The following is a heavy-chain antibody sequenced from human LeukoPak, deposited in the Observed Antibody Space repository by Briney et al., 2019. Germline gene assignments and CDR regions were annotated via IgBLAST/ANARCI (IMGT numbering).Heavy chain of an antibody. Sequence: ASVKVSCKASGGTFSSYAISWVRQAPGQGLEWMGGIIPIFGTANYAQKFQGRVTITADKSTSTAYMELSSLRSEDTAVYYCARELPGSQIAAAGTSYFDYWGQGTLVTVSS. CDR1: GGTFSSYA. J-gene: IGHJ4*02. V-gene: IGHV1-69*06. CDR2: IIPIFGTA. D-gene: IGHD6-13*01. CDR3: ARELPGSQIAAAGTSYFDY.